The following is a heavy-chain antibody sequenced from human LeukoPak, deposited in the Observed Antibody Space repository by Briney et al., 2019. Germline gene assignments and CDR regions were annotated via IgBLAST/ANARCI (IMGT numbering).Heavy chain of an antibody. J-gene: IGHJ6*03. V-gene: IGHV1-46*01. CDR1: GYTFTGYY. CDR3: AREAGADTAMVIIAYYYYMDV. CDR2: INPSGGST. D-gene: IGHD5-18*01. Sequence: ASVKVSCKASGYTFTGYYMHWVRQAPGQGLEWMGIINPSGGSTSYAQKFQGRVTMTRDMSTSTVYMELSSLRSEDTAVYYCAREAGADTAMVIIAYYYYMDVWGKGTTVTVSS.